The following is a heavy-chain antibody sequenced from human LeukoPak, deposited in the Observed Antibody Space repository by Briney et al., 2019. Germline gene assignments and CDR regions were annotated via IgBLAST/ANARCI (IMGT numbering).Heavy chain of an antibody. CDR1: GGSISSYY. CDR3: ARQNSGYDLGPIAY. Sequence: TSETLSLTCTVSGGSISSYYWSWIRQPPGKGLEWIAYISYSGSTNYNPSLRSRVTISLDTSKNHFSLKLSSVTAADTAVYYCARQNSGYDLGPIAYWGQGILVTVSS. J-gene: IGHJ4*02. D-gene: IGHD5-12*01. V-gene: IGHV4-59*08. CDR2: ISYSGST.